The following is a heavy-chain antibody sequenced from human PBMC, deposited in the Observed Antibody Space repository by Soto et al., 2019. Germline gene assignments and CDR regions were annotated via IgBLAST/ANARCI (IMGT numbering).Heavy chain of an antibody. CDR2: TYYRSKWYN. CDR3: ARQSSSSTFYHGMDV. D-gene: IGHD6-6*01. CDR1: GDSVSSNSAT. Sequence: SQTLSLTCAISGDSVSSNSATWNWIRQSPSRGLEWLGRTYYRSKWYNDYAVSMKGRITINPDTSKNQFSLQLISVTPEDTAVYYCARQSSSSTFYHGMDVWDRGTTVTVSS. J-gene: IGHJ6*02. V-gene: IGHV6-1*01.